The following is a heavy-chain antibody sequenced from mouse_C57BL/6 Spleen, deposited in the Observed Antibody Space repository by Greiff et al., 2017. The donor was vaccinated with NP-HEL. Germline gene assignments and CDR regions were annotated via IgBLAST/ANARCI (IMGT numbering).Heavy chain of an antibody. J-gene: IGHJ4*01. CDR2: IDPSDSET. CDR1: GYTFTSYW. Sequence: VQLQQSGAELVRPGSSVKLSCTASGYTFTSYWMQWVKQRPIQGLEWIGNIDPSDSETHYNPKFKDKATLTVDRSSSTAYMQLSSLTSEDSAVYYCARFRYDAMDYWGQGTSVTVSS. CDR3: ARFRYDAMDY. V-gene: IGHV1-52*01.